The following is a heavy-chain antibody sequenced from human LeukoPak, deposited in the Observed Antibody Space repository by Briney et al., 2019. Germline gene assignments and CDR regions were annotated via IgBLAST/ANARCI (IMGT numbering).Heavy chain of an antibody. D-gene: IGHD2-15*01. J-gene: IGHJ4*02. CDR3: AKARGIFQRFDY. V-gene: IGHV3-23*01. CDR2: IYENGGTT. CDR1: GFTFRSHA. Sequence: PGGSLRLSCVGSGFTFRSHAMSWVRQAPEKGLEFVSGIYENGGTTYYADSVKGRFSISRDNSKNTLYLQMNSLRAEDTAVYYCAKARGIFQRFDYWGQGTLVTVSS.